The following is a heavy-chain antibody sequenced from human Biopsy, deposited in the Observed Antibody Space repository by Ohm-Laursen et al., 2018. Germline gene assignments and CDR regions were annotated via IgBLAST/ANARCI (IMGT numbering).Heavy chain of an antibody. J-gene: IGHJ6*02. CDR1: GLIFSDYY. CDR3: ARGKYKDFSTGLPRPYHYTLDF. D-gene: IGHD3-22*01. V-gene: IGHV3-11*01. CDR2: ISARDGVV. Sequence: LRLSCAASGLIFSDYYMSWIRQAPGKGLEWIAYISARDGVVYYADSVKGRFTISRDNTNNSLNLQMTSLRPEDTAVFYCARGKYKDFSTGLPRPYHYTLDFWGPGTTVTVSS.